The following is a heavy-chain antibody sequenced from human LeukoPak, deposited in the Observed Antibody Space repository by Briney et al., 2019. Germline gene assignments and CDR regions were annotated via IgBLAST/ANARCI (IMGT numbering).Heavy chain of an antibody. CDR2: IKQDGSEK. CDR3: ARPLTYYYDSSLEH. D-gene: IGHD3-22*01. J-gene: IGHJ4*02. V-gene: IGHV3-7*03. CDR1: GFTFSSYW. Sequence: GGSLRLSCAASGFTFSSYWMSWVRQAPGKGLEWVANIKQDGSEKCYVDSVKGRFTISRDNAKNSLYLQMNSLRAEDTAVYYCARPLTYYYDSSLEHWGQGTLVTVSS.